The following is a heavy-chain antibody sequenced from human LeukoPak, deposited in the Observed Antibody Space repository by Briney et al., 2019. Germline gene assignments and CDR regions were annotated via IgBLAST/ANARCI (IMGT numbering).Heavy chain of an antibody. Sequence: SETLSLTCTVSGGSISNYYWSWTRQPPGKGLEWIGYIYTSGTTNYNPSLKSRVTISVDTSKNQFSLRLSSVTAADTAVYYCARQYSSSSFFDYWGQGTLVTVSS. CDR1: GGSISNYY. J-gene: IGHJ4*02. D-gene: IGHD6-6*01. CDR2: IYTSGTT. CDR3: ARQYSSSSFFDY. V-gene: IGHV4-4*09.